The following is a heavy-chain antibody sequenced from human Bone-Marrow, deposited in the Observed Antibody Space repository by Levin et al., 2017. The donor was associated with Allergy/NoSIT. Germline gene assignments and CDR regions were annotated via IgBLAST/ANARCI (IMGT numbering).Heavy chain of an antibody. CDR2: INPSNGGT. Sequence: GESLKISCKASGYTFTGYYMHWVRQAPGQGLEWVGRINPSNGGTNYAQKFQGRVTMTRDTSISTASMELSRLTSDDTAVYYCATLPLTTTGDFDYWGQGTLVTVSS. CDR1: GYTFTGYY. CDR3: ATLPLTTTGDFDY. V-gene: IGHV1-2*06. D-gene: IGHD4-17*01. J-gene: IGHJ4*02.